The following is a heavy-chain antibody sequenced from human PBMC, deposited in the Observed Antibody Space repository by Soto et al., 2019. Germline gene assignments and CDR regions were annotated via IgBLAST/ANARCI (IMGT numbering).Heavy chain of an antibody. V-gene: IGHV1-18*01. J-gene: IGHJ4*02. Sequence: QVQLVQSGVEVKKPGASVKVSCKAPSYTFTSYGITWVRRAPGQGLEWMGWISAYNGNTNYAQKLQGRVTMTTDTSTSTAYMELRSLRSDDTAIYYCARDTRNYFDYWGQGTLVTVSS. CDR2: ISAYNGNT. CDR3: ARDTRNYFDY. D-gene: IGHD2-2*01. CDR1: SYTFTSYG.